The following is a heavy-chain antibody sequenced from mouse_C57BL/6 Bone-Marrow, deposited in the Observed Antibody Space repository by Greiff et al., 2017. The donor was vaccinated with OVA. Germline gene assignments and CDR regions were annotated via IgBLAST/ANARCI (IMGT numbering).Heavy chain of an antibody. CDR2: FHPYNDDT. CDR3: ARGGPIYYFDY. CDR1: GYTFTTYP. J-gene: IGHJ2*01. V-gene: IGHV1-47*01. D-gene: IGHD3-3*01. Sequence: VQGVESGAELVKPGASVKMSCKASGYTFTTYPIEWLKQNHGKSLEWIGNFHPYNDDTKYNEKFKGKATLTVEKSSSTVYLELSRLTSDDSAVYYCARGGPIYYFDYWGQGTTLTVSS.